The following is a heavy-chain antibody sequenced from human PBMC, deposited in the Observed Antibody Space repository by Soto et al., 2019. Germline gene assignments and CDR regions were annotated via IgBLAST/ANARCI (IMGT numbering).Heavy chain of an antibody. CDR3: ARRLYCSADHCVDLRFDP. V-gene: IGHV4-61*01. CDR2: IYFSGRT. Sequence: PSETLSLTCTVSGGSVSGGSYYWNWIRQPPGKGLEWIGYIYFSGRTNYNPSLKSRITISIDTSKNQFSLRLSSVTAADTAVYYCARRLYCSADHCVDLRFDPWGQGTLVTSPQ. D-gene: IGHD2-15*01. CDR1: GGSVSGGSYY. J-gene: IGHJ5*02.